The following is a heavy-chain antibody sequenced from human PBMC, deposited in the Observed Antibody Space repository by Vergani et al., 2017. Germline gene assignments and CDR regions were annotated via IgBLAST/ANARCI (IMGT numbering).Heavy chain of an antibody. D-gene: IGHD3-10*01. Sequence: EVQLVESGGGLVKPGGSLRLSCSASGFTFSSYAMHWVRQAPGKGLEYVSAISSNGGSTYYADSVKGRFTISRDNSKNTLYLQMSSLRAEDTAVYYCVKAYYYGSGIYLDYWGQGTLVTVSS. J-gene: IGHJ4*02. CDR1: GFTFSSYA. CDR2: ISSNGGST. V-gene: IGHV3-64D*06. CDR3: VKAYYYGSGIYLDY.